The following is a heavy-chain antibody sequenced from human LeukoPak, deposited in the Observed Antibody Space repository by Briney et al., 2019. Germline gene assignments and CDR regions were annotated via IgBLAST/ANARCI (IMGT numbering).Heavy chain of an antibody. J-gene: IGHJ2*01. D-gene: IGHD6-13*01. Sequence: SETLSLTCAVYGGSFSGYYWSWIRQPPGKGLEWIGEINHSGSTNYNPSLKSRVTISVDTYKNHFSLKLSSVTAADTAVYYCARVEQQLTHWYFDLWGRGTLVTVSS. CDR3: ARVEQQLTHWYFDL. CDR1: GGSFSGYY. CDR2: INHSGST. V-gene: IGHV4-34*01.